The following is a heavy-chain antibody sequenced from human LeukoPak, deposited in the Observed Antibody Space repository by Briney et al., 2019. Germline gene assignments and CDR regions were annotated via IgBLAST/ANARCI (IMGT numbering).Heavy chain of an antibody. CDR2: ISDSGGST. D-gene: IGHD2-2*01. J-gene: IGHJ2*01. Sequence: PGGSLRLSCAASGFTFSSYWMSWVRQAPGKGLEWVSAISDSGGSTYYADSVKGRFTISRDNSKNTLYLQMNSLRAEDTAVYYCAKFVAGLLSDWYFDLWGRGTLVTVSS. V-gene: IGHV3-23*01. CDR1: GFTFSSYW. CDR3: AKFVAGLLSDWYFDL.